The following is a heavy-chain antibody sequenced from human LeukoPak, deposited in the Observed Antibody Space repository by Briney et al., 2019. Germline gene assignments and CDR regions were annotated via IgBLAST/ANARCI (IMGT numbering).Heavy chain of an antibody. CDR2: IIPILGIA. Sequence: GSSVKVSCKASGGTFSSYAISWVRQAPGRGLEWMGRIIPILGIANYAQKFQGRVTITADKSTSTAYMELSSLRSEDTAVYYCAGITIFGVVNRYYYYYMDVWGKGTTVTVSS. CDR3: AGITIFGVVNRYYYYYMDV. CDR1: GGTFSSYA. V-gene: IGHV1-69*04. J-gene: IGHJ6*03. D-gene: IGHD3-3*01.